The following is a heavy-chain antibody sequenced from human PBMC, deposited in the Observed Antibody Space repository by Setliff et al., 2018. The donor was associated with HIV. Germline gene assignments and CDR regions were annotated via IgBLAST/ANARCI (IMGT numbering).Heavy chain of an antibody. CDR2: IYSTGKT. CDR3: ARDDIVATRYYYYYYMGV. CDR1: GGSISSGSYY. V-gene: IGHV4-61*09. J-gene: IGHJ6*03. Sequence: KTSETLSLTCTVSGGSISSGSYYWTWIRQPAGKGLEWLGHIYSTGKTNYNPSLKNRLTVSIDTSKNQFSLTLNSVTAADAAVYYCARDDIVATRYYYYYYMGVWGKGTTVTVSS. D-gene: IGHD5-12*01.